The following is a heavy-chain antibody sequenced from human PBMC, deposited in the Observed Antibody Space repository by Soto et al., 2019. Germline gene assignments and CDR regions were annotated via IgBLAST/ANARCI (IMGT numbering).Heavy chain of an antibody. J-gene: IGHJ4*02. CDR1: GFTFSHHG. CDR2: IWYDGSKK. D-gene: IGHD3-10*01. V-gene: IGHV3-33*01. Sequence: QVQLVESGGGVVQPGTSLRLTCAASGFTFSHHGMHCVRQAPGKGLQWVAAIWYDGSKKYHVDSVKGRFTISRDDSKNTLYLQMNSLRAEDTAVYYCGRDLSDGSGSDWGQGTLVTVSS. CDR3: GRDLSDGSGSD.